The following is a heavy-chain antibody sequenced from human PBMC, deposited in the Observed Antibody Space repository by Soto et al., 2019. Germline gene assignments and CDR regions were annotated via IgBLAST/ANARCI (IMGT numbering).Heavy chain of an antibody. J-gene: IGHJ5*02. D-gene: IGHD2-2*02. Sequence: PGESLKISCKGSGYSFTSYWISWVRQMPGKGLEWMGRIDPSDSYTNYSPSFQGHVTISADKSISTAYLQWSSLKASDTAMYYCARHPLYCSSTSCYIENWFDPWGQGTLVTVSS. V-gene: IGHV5-10-1*01. CDR1: GYSFTSYW. CDR2: IDPSDSYT. CDR3: ARHPLYCSSTSCYIENWFDP.